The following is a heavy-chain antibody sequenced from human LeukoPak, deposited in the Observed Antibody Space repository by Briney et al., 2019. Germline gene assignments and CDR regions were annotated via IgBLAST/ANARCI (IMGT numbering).Heavy chain of an antibody. CDR3: ARAGPTNWFDP. Sequence: GGSLRLSCAASGITVSSNYMSWVRQAPGKGLEWVSVIYSGGSTYYADSVKGRFTISRDNSKNTLYLQMNSLRAEDTAVYYCARAGPTNWFDPWGQGTLVTVSS. CDR1: GITVSSNY. V-gene: IGHV3-53*01. CDR2: IYSGGST. J-gene: IGHJ5*02.